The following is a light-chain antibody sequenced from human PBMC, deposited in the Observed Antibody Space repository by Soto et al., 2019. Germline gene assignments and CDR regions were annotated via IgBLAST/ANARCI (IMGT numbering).Light chain of an antibody. Sequence: QSVLTQPASVSGSPGQSITISCTGTSGDIGVYNYVSWYQQHPGKAPKLMIYDVSNRPSGVSNRFSGSKSGNTASLTISGLQAEDEADYHCSSYTSISTLVFGGGTKLTVL. J-gene: IGLJ2*01. CDR3: SSYTSISTLV. CDR1: SGDIGVYNY. V-gene: IGLV2-14*01. CDR2: DVS.